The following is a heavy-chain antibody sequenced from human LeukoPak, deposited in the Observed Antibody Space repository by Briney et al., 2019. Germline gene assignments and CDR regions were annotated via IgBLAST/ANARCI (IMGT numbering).Heavy chain of an antibody. Sequence: GGSLRLSCAASGFTFSSYSMNWVRQAPGKGLEWVSYISSSSSTIYYADSVKGRFTISRDNAKNTLYLQMNSLRAEDTAVYYCAKTLTPYSSGWTQYYMDVWGKGTTVTISS. V-gene: IGHV3-48*01. J-gene: IGHJ6*03. D-gene: IGHD6-19*01. CDR1: GFTFSSYS. CDR2: ISSSSSTI. CDR3: AKTLTPYSSGWTQYYMDV.